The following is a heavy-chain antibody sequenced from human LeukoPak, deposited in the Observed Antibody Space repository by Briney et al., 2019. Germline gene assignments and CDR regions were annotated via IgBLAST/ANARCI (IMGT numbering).Heavy chain of an antibody. D-gene: IGHD6-19*01. CDR2: IYYSGST. Sequence: SETLSLTCTVSGGSISSSSYYWGWIRQPPGKGLEWIGSIYYSGSTYYNPSLKSRVTTSVDTSKNQFSLKLSSVTAADTAVYYCARTIQWPDYWGQGTLVTVSS. CDR1: GGSISSSSYY. CDR3: ARTIQWPDY. V-gene: IGHV4-39*07. J-gene: IGHJ4*02.